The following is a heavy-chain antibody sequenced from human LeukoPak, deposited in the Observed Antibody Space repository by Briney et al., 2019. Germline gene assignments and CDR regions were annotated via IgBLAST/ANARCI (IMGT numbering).Heavy chain of an antibody. D-gene: IGHD3-22*01. CDR3: ARDLEMIARRPPPAVFIY. CDR1: GGTFSSYA. CDR2: IIPILGIT. V-gene: IGHV1-69*04. Sequence: AASVKISCKASGGTFSSYAISWVRQAPGQGLEWMGRIIPILGITNYAQKFQGRVTITADKSTSTAYMELSSLRSEDTAVYYCARDLEMIARRPPPAVFIYWGQGTLVTVSS. J-gene: IGHJ4*02.